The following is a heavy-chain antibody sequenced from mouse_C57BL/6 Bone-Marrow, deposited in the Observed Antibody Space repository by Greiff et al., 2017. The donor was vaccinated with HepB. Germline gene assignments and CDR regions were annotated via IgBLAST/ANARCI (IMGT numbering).Heavy chain of an antibody. CDR1: GLDFSRYW. CDR3: ARMSALGRFAY. D-gene: IGHD4-1*01. J-gene: IGHJ3*01. CDR2: INPDSSTI. Sequence: CKASGLDFSRYWMSWVRRAPGKGLEWIGEINPDSSTINYAPSLKDKFIISRDNAKNTLYLQMSKVRSEDTALYYCARMSALGRFAYWGQGTLVTVSA. V-gene: IGHV4-1*01.